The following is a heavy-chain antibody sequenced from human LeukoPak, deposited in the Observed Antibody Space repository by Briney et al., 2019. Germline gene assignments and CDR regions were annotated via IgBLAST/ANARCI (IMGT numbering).Heavy chain of an antibody. CDR3: ARARRLRFLEWTPDFDY. Sequence: GASVKVSCKASGYTFTSYGISWVRQAPGQGLEWMGWISAYNGNTNYAQKVQGRVTMTTDTSTSTAYMELRSLRSDDTAVYYCARARRLRFLEWTPDFDYWGQGTLVTVFS. CDR2: ISAYNGNT. V-gene: IGHV1-18*01. J-gene: IGHJ4*02. CDR1: GYTFTSYG. D-gene: IGHD3-3*01.